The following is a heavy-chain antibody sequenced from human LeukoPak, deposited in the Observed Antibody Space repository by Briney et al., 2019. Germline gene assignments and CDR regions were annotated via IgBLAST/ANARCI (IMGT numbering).Heavy chain of an antibody. J-gene: IGHJ4*02. CDR2: IRSGVHTT. CDR3: ARVFADTAMVDY. Sequence: GGSLRLSCAASGFTFDSYGVSWVRQAPGKGLEWVSGIRSGVHTTHYADSVQGRFIISRDNAKNSLYLQMNSLRAEDTAVYYCARVFADTAMVDYWGQGTLVTVSS. D-gene: IGHD5-18*01. CDR1: GFTFDSYG. V-gene: IGHV3-48*04.